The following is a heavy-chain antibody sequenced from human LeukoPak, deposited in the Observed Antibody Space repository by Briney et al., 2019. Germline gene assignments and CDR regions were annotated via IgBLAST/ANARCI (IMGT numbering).Heavy chain of an antibody. J-gene: IGHJ3*01. D-gene: IGHD7-27*01. V-gene: IGHV4-39*01. CDR1: GGSIRSSYYY. Sequence: SETLSLTCTVSGGSIRSSYYYWGWIRQPPGKGLEWIGSIYDSGSTYYNPSLKSRVTISVDTSKNQFSLKLSSVTAADTAVYYCARNWGNNAFDVWGQGTMVTVSS. CDR2: IYDSGST. CDR3: ARNWGNNAFDV.